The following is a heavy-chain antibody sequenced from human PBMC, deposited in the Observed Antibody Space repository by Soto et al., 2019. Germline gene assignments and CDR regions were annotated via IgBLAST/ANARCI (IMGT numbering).Heavy chain of an antibody. Sequence: QVQLVESGGGLVQPGGSLRLSCAASGFTFGDYEMSWIRQAAGKGPEWVAFLSRSGNTIYYADSVKGRFSISRDNAENSLDLQMESLRVEERATYFCARSSGLYEADAFDMWGQGTMVTVSA. CDR2: LSRSGNTI. V-gene: IGHV3-11*01. CDR3: ARSSGLYEADAFDM. D-gene: IGHD6-19*01. J-gene: IGHJ3*02. CDR1: GFTFGDYE.